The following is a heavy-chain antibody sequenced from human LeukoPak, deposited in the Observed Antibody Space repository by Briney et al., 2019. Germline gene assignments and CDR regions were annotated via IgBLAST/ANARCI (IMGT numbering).Heavy chain of an antibody. J-gene: IGHJ4*02. Sequence: SGTLSLTCTVSGDSINSLDLWSWVRQPPGKGLEWIGEINHSGSTNYNPSLKSRVNMSVDTSKNQFSLKLTSVTAADTAVYYCARIPPPGATAYGVVDYWGQGTLVTVSS. CDR2: INHSGST. V-gene: IGHV4-4*02. CDR3: ARIPPPGATAYGVVDY. D-gene: IGHD3-16*01. CDR1: GDSINSLDL.